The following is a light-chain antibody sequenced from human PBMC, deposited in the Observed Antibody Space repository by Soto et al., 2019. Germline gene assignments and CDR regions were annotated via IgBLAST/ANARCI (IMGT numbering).Light chain of an antibody. CDR2: DVN. V-gene: IGLV2-14*03. J-gene: IGLJ2*01. Sequence: QSVLTQPASVSGSPGQSITISCTGTSSDVGGYNYVSWYQHHPDKAPKLMIYDVNNRPSGVSNRFSGSKSGNTASLTISGLQAEDEAAYYCSSYTSSSTRLVFGGGTKLT. CDR1: SSDVGGYNY. CDR3: SSYTSSSTRLV.